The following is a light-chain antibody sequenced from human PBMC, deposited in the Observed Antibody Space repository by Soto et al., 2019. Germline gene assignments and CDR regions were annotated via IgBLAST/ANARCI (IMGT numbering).Light chain of an antibody. CDR3: QQYGGSPQT. V-gene: IGKV3-20*01. Sequence: EIVLTQSPGTLSLSPGERATLSCRASQSVSNYLAWYQQKPGQAPRLLIYGASSRATDIPDRFSGSGSGTDFTLTISRLEPEDFAVYYCQQYGGSPQTFGQGTKV. J-gene: IGKJ1*01. CDR1: QSVSNY. CDR2: GAS.